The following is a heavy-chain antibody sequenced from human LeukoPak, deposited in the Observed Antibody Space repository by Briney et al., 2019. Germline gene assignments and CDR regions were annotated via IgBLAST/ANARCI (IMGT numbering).Heavy chain of an antibody. J-gene: IGHJ5*02. D-gene: IGHD1-26*01. V-gene: IGHV4-31*03. CDR1: GGSISSGGYY. CDR3: AGDRASGRSWFDP. Sequence: PSETLSLTCTVSGGSISSGGYYWSWIRQHPGKGLEWIGYIYYSGSTYYNPSLKSRVTISVDTSKNQFSLKLSSVTAADTAVYYCAGDRASGRSWFDPWGQGTLVTVSS. CDR2: IYYSGST.